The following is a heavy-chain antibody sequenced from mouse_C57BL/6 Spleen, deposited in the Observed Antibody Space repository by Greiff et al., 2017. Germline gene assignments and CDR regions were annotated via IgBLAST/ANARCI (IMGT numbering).Heavy chain of an antibody. CDR2: ISYDGSN. CDR1: GYSITSGYY. J-gene: IGHJ4*01. CDR3: ANIYYYGSRAMDY. D-gene: IGHD1-1*01. Sequence: DVQLQESGPGLVKPSQSLSLTCSVTGYSITSGYYWNWIRQFPGNKLEWMGYISYDGSNNYNPSLKNRISITRDTSKNQFFLKLNSVTTEDTATYYCANIYYYGSRAMDYWGQGTSVTVSS. V-gene: IGHV3-6*01.